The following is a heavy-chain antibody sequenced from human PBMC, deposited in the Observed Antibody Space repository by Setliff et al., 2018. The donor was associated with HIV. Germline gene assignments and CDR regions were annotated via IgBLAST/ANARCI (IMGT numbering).Heavy chain of an antibody. D-gene: IGHD3-22*01. V-gene: IGHV5-51*01. J-gene: IGHJ4*02. CDR3: ARSLCYYDSCGYYYNY. CDR1: GYSFANYW. CDR2: IYPRDSDT. Sequence: GESLKISCKVSGYSFANYWIGWVRQMPGRGLEWMGIIYPRDSDTKYSPSFQGQVISSADESISTTYLQWGSLKASDTAMYYCARSLCYYDSCGYYYNYWGQGTLVTVSS.